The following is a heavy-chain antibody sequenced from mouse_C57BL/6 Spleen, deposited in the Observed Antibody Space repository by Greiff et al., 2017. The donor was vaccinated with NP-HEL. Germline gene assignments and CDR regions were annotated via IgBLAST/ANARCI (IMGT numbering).Heavy chain of an antibody. V-gene: IGHV14-4*01. CDR1: GFNIKDDY. Sequence: EVQLQQSGAELVRPGASVKLSCTASGFNIKDDYMHWVKQRPEQGLEWIGWIDPENGDTEYASKFQGKATITADTSSNTACLQLSSLTSEDTAVYYCTRSYGSGFAYWGQGTLVTVSA. CDR3: TRSYGSGFAY. J-gene: IGHJ3*01. D-gene: IGHD1-1*01. CDR2: IDPENGDT.